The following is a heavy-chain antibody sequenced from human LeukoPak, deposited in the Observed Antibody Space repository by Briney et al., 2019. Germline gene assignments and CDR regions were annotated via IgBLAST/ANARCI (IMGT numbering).Heavy chain of an antibody. CDR2: TNHSGST. CDR1: GDSISSSGYY. Sequence: PSETLSLTCSVSGDSISSSGYYWSWIRQPPGKGLEWIGETNHSGSTNYNPSLKSRVTISVDTPKNQFSLKLSSVTAADTAVYYCARGLRYFDWLSTGGWFDPWGQGTLVTVSS. V-gene: IGHV4-34*01. J-gene: IGHJ5*02. D-gene: IGHD3-9*01. CDR3: ARGLRYFDWLSTGGWFDP.